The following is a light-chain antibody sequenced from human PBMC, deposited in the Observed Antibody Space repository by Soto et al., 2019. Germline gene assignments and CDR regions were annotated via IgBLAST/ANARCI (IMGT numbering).Light chain of an antibody. V-gene: IGLV2-14*01. Sequence: QSALTQPASVSGSPGQSIAISCTGTSSDVGGYNSVSWYHQYPGKVPKLVIYDVTNRPSGVSDRFSGSKSGNTASLTISGLQAEDEGDYYCSSYTSTGSYVFGTGTKLTAL. CDR3: SSYTSTGSYV. CDR2: DVT. J-gene: IGLJ1*01. CDR1: SSDVGGYNS.